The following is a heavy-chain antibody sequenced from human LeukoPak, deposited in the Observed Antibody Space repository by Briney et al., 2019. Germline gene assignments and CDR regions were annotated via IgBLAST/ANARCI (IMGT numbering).Heavy chain of an antibody. D-gene: IGHD1-26*01. CDR3: VRGGPRETYWVYSDF. V-gene: IGHV4-38-2*02. CDR1: DYSLSSGHY. Sequence: SETLSLTCTVSDYSLSSGHYWGWIRQPPGEGLQWIASMHHSGSTYTNPSLRSRVTMSVDTSKNQFFLNVNSMTAADTAVYYSVRGGPRETYWVYSDFWGQGTLVTVSS. J-gene: IGHJ4*02. CDR2: MHHSGST.